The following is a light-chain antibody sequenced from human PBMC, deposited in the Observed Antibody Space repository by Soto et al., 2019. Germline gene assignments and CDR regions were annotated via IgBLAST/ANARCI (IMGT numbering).Light chain of an antibody. J-gene: IGKJ4*01. CDR1: QSVSSF. V-gene: IGKV3-11*01. Sequence: ESVVTPSPATLSLSTGERANLACRASQSVSSFLAWYQLKPGQAPRLLIYDASNSATGIPARFSGSGSGTDFTLTIRSLEPEDFAFYYCQQRSNCLTCGGGTKVEIK. CDR2: DAS. CDR3: QQRSNCLT.